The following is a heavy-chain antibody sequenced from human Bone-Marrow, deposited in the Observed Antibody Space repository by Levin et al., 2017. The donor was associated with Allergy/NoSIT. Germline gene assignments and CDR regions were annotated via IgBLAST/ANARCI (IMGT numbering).Heavy chain of an antibody. CDR3: ARDDGVVPNVVVTAILD. J-gene: IGHJ4*02. Sequence: PGGSLRLSCAASGFTFSSYAMHWVRQAPGKGLEWVAVISYDGSNKYYADSVKGRFTISRDNSKNTLYLQMNSLRAEDTAVYYCARDDGVVPNVVVTAILDWGQGTLVTVSS. V-gene: IGHV3-30-3*01. D-gene: IGHD2-21*02. CDR1: GFTFSSYA. CDR2: ISYDGSNK.